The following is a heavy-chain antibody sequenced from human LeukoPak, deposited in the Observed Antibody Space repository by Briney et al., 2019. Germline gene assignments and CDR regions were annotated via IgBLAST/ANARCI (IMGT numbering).Heavy chain of an antibody. J-gene: IGHJ4*02. Sequence: SETLSLTCTVSGGSISSYYWSWIRQPPGKGLEWIGEINHSGSTNYNPSLKSRVTISVDTSKNQFSLKLSSVTAADTAVYYCARRGAYYYDSSGYYYVGGFDYWGQGTLVTVPS. V-gene: IGHV4-34*01. CDR2: INHSGST. CDR3: ARRGAYYYDSSGYYYVGGFDY. CDR1: GGSISSYY. D-gene: IGHD3-22*01.